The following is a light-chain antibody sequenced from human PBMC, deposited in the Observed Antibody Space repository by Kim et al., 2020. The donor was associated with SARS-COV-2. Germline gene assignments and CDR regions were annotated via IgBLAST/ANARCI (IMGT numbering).Light chain of an antibody. J-gene: IGLJ3*02. CDR1: KLGDKY. V-gene: IGLV3-1*01. CDR3: QAWDSSTEV. Sequence: SVSPGQTASITCSGDKLGDKYACWYQQKPGQSPVLVIYQDSKRPSGIPERFSGSNSGNKATLTISGTQAMDEADYYCQAWDSSTEVFGGGTQLTVL. CDR2: QDS.